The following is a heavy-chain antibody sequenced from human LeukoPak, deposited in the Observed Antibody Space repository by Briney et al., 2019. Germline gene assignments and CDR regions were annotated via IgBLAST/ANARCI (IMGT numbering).Heavy chain of an antibody. D-gene: IGHD3-22*01. J-gene: IGHJ6*02. Sequence: SETLSLTCTVSGGSISSYYWTWVRLPAGKGLEWIGRMYVSGTTIYNPSLKSRVTMSVDTSKNQFSLKLTSVTAADTAVYYCASENYYDSSGYSEGLDVWGQGTTVTVSS. V-gene: IGHV4-4*07. CDR2: MYVSGTT. CDR1: GGSISSYY. CDR3: ASENYYDSSGYSEGLDV.